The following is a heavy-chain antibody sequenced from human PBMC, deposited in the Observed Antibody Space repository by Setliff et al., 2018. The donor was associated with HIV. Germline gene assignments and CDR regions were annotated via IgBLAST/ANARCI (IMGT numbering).Heavy chain of an antibody. CDR2: ISAYNGNT. J-gene: IGHJ3*01. CDR1: GYTFSSYG. CDR3: ARGYYNFWSGYYDSRFPNPIDAFDV. Sequence: ASVKVSCKASGYTFSSYGISWVRQAPGQGVEWMGWISAYNGNTNYAQKLQGRVTMTTDTSTSTAYMELRSLRSDDTAVYYCARGYYNFWSGYYDSRFPNPIDAFDVWGQGTMVTVSS. V-gene: IGHV1-18*01. D-gene: IGHD3-3*01.